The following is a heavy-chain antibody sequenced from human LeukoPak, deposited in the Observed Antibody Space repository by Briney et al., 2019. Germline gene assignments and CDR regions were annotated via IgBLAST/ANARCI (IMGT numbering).Heavy chain of an antibody. J-gene: IGHJ3*02. CDR1: GFTFSSYG. D-gene: IGHD1-26*01. V-gene: IGHV3-30*18. CDR3: AKDEGGSYFDAFDI. Sequence: PGGSLRLSCAASGFTFSSYGMHWVRQAPGKGLEWVAVISYDGSNKYYADSVKGRFTISRDNSKNTLYLQMNSLRAEDTAVYYCAKDEGGSYFDAFDIWGQGTMVTVSS. CDR2: ISYDGSNK.